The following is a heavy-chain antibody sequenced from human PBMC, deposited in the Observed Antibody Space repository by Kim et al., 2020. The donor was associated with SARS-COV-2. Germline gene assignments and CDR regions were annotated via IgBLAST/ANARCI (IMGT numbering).Heavy chain of an antibody. D-gene: IGHD3-3*01. CDR1: GFTFSSFW. V-gene: IGHV3-74*01. Sequence: GGSLRLSCAASGFTFSSFWMHWVRQAPGTGLMWVSRINNVGSATIYADSVKGRFTISRDNAKSTLYLQMNSLRVEDTAVYYCVRGSGNFGYGIGVWGQGTTVTVSS. CDR3: VRGSGNFGYGIGV. J-gene: IGHJ6*02. CDR2: INNVGSAT.